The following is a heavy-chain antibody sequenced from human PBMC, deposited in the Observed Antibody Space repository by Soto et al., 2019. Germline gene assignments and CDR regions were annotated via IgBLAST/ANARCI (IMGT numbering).Heavy chain of an antibody. CDR3: ASLAARIFYSY. CDR2: ISSSGSTI. CDR1: GFTFSDYY. Sequence: GGSLRLSCAASGFTFSDYYMSWIRQAPGKGLEWVSYISSSGSTIYYADSVKGRFTISRDNAKNSLYLQMNSLRAEDTAVYYCASLAARIFYSYWGQGTLGTVSS. D-gene: IGHD6-6*01. V-gene: IGHV3-11*01. J-gene: IGHJ4*02.